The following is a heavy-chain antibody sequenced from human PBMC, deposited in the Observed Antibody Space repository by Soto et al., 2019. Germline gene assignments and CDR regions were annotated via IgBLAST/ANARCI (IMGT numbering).Heavy chain of an antibody. CDR2: IMPIFRAP. CDR3: ASWLKGPDIGNYYYGMDV. CDR1: GGAFSDYA. D-gene: IGHD2-15*01. J-gene: IGHJ6*02. Sequence: SVKVSCKASGGAFSDYAFSWVRQAPGQGPEWLGGIMPIFRAPDYAQKFQGRVTITADEFTRTAYMEMNSLRSEDTAVYYCASWLKGPDIGNYYYGMDVWGQGTTVTVSS. V-gene: IGHV1-69*13.